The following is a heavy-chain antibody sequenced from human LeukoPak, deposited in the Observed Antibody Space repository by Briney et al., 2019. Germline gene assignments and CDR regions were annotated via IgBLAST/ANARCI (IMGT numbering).Heavy chain of an antibody. J-gene: IGHJ5*02. V-gene: IGHV3-30*18. Sequence: GGSLRLSCAASGFTFSSYGMHWVRQAPGKGLEWVAVISYDGSNKYYADSVKGRFTISRDNSKNTLYLQMNSLRAEDTAVYYCAKDREVGDDNWFDPWGQGTLVTVSS. CDR2: ISYDGSNK. CDR3: AKDREVGDDNWFDP. CDR1: GFTFSSYG. D-gene: IGHD1-26*01.